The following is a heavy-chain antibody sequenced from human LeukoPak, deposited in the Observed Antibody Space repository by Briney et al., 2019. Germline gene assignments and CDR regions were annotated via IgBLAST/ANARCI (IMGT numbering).Heavy chain of an antibody. V-gene: IGHV4-59*12. J-gene: IGHJ3*02. CDR1: GGSISSYY. D-gene: IGHD1-26*01. CDR2: IYYSGST. Sequence: SETLSLTCTVSGGSISSYYWSWIRQPPGKGLEWIGYIYYSGSTNYNPSLKSRVTISVDTSKNQFSLKLSSVTAADTAVYYCARGSGSKSVDAFDIWGQGTMVTVSS. CDR3: ARGSGSKSVDAFDI.